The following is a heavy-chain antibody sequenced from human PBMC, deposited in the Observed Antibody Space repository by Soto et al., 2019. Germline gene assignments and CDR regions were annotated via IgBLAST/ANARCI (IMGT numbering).Heavy chain of an antibody. CDR2: INDRGSI. CDR1: GGSFSGYY. Sequence: QVQLQQWGAGPLRPLETLSLTCGVSGGSFSGYYWAWIRQSPGQGLEWIGEINDRGSINYNPSLKSRVSISVDPSKNHYALNLRSVTAADTAVYYCARESHDILTGPPWVWYFDLWGRGTLVTVSS. CDR3: ARESHDILTGPPWVWYFDL. J-gene: IGHJ2*01. D-gene: IGHD3-9*01. V-gene: IGHV4-34*01.